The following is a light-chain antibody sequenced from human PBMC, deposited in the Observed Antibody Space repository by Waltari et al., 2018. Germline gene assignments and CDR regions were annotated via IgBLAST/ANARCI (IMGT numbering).Light chain of an antibody. V-gene: IGLV1-47*01. CDR2: TSD. CDR3: AAWDDSLSGRV. J-gene: IGLJ3*02. Sequence: QSVLTQPPSASGTPGQRVPISCSGSSSTIGSNYVYWYPQLPGTAPNLLIYTSDQRPAVVPGRFSGSKSGTSAALAISGLRSEDEADYYCAAWDDSLSGRVFGGGTKLTVL. CDR1: SSTIGSNY.